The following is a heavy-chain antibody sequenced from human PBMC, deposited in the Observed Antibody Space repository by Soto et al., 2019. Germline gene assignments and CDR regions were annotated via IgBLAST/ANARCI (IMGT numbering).Heavy chain of an antibody. CDR2: IYYSGST. Sequence: QLQLQESGPGLVKPSETLSLTCTVSGGSISSSSYYWGWIRQPPGKGLEWIGSIYYSGSTYYNPSLKSRVTISVDTSKNQFSLRLSSVPAADTAVYYCARRRSGYYSVDYWGQGTLVTVSS. CDR1: GGSISSSSYY. J-gene: IGHJ4*02. V-gene: IGHV4-39*01. D-gene: IGHD3-22*01. CDR3: ARRRSGYYSVDY.